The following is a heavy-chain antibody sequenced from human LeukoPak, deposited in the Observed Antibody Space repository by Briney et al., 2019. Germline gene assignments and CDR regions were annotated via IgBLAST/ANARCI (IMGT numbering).Heavy chain of an antibody. V-gene: IGHV3-23*01. Sequence: GGSLTLSCAASGFTFSIYAMSWVRQAPGKGLEWVSGISATDSRPYYADSVKGRFTISRDNSKSTMYLKLNGLRGEDTAIYYCAKDLSYGFDYWGQGTMVTVSS. CDR3: AKDLSYGFDY. CDR2: ISATDSRP. J-gene: IGHJ4*02. CDR1: GFTFSIYA. D-gene: IGHD5-18*01.